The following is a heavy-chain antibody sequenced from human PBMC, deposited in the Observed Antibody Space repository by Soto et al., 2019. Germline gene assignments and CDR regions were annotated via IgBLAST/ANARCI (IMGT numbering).Heavy chain of an antibody. CDR1: GGSISSYY. D-gene: IGHD3-3*01. Sequence: SETLSLTCPVSGGSISSYYWSWVRQPPGKGLEWIGYIYYSGSTNYNPSLKSRVTISVDTSKNQFSLKLSSVTAADTAVYYCGSGWDGITVYGGGGMDGWGQGTTVTVSS. CDR3: GSGWDGITVYGGGGMDG. CDR2: IYYSGST. J-gene: IGHJ6*02. V-gene: IGHV4-59*01.